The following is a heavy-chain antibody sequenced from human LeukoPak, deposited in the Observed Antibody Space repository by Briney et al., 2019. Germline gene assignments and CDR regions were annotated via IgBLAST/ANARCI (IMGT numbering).Heavy chain of an antibody. Sequence: GGSPRPSCAPPGVSFISSELIWVRDTPRKGVEGVLYITSGGSSITYSDSAKDRLTISSDNPKNSLYLLMSSRRAEDTAMYYCARSGNYVDYWGQGTLATVSS. J-gene: IGHJ4*02. V-gene: IGHV3-48*03. CDR3: ARSGNYVDY. CDR2: ITSGGSSI. CDR1: GVSFISSE.